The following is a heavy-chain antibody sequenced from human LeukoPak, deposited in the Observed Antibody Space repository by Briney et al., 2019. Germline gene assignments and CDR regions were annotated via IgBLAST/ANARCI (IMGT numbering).Heavy chain of an antibody. V-gene: IGHV3-73*01. CDR2: IRSKANSYAT. J-gene: IGHJ3*02. CDR1: GFTFSGSA. CDR3: TRLVLAGPEIAFDI. Sequence: GGSLRLSCAASGFTFSGSAMHWVRQASGKGLEWVGRIRSKANSYATAYAASVKGRFTISRDDSKNTAYLQMNSLKTEDTAVYYCTRLVLAGPEIAFDIWGQGTMVTVSS. D-gene: IGHD6-19*01.